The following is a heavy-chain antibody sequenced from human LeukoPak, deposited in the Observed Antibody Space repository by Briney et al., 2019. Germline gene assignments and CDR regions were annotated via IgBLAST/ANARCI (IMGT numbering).Heavy chain of an antibody. CDR1: GFTFSSYW. J-gene: IGHJ4*02. CDR3: AEAASVRGISY. Sequence: GGSLRLSCAASGFTFSSYWMSWVRQAPGKGLEWVANIKQDGSEKYYVDSVKGRFTISRDNAKNTLYLQMNSLRAEDTAVYYCAEAASVRGISYWGQGTLVTVSS. D-gene: IGHD3-10*01. CDR2: IKQDGSEK. V-gene: IGHV3-7*01.